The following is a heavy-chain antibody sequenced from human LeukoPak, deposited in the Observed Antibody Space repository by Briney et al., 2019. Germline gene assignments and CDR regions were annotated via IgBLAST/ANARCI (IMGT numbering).Heavy chain of an antibody. CDR2: VNLQGST. V-gene: IGHV4-4*02. CDR1: GGSITSTNY. J-gene: IGHJ4*02. CDR3: SREGGPYRPLDY. Sequence: SETLSLTCGVSGGSITSTNYWTWVRQPPGKGLEWIGEVNLQGSTNYNPSLMGRVAISVDMSGNHISLQLTSVTAADTAVYYCSREGGPYRPLDYSGQGTLVTVSS.